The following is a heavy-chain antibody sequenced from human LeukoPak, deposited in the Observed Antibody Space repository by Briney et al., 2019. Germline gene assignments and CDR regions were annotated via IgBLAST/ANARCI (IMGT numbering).Heavy chain of an antibody. CDR1: GFTFSSYW. Sequence: GGSLRLSCAASGFTFSSYWMSWVRQAPGKGLEWEANIKQDGSEKYYVDSVKGRFTISRDNAKNSLYLQMNSLRAEDTAVYYCARVGDYYYDSSGYYDYYYGMDVWGQGTTVTVSS. J-gene: IGHJ6*02. CDR2: IKQDGSEK. D-gene: IGHD3-22*01. CDR3: ARVGDYYYDSSGYYDYYYGMDV. V-gene: IGHV3-7*01.